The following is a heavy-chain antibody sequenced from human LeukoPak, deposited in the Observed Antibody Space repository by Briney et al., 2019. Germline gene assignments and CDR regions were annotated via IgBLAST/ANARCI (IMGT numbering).Heavy chain of an antibody. CDR1: GGTFSSYA. CDR2: IIPILGIA. V-gene: IGHV1-69*04. CDR3: ASLYNWNYYYFDY. J-gene: IGHJ4*02. Sequence: ASVKVSCEASGGTFSSYAISWVRQAPGQGLEWMGRIIPILGIANYAQKFQGRVTITADKSTSTAYMELSSLRSEDTAVYYCASLYNWNYYYFDYWGQGTLVTVSS. D-gene: IGHD1-7*01.